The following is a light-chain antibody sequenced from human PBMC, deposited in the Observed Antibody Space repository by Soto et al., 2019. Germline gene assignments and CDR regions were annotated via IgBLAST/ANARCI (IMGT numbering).Light chain of an antibody. CDR3: QKLNSFPHT. Sequence: DVQLTQSPSFLSASVGDRVTVTCRASQGISSYLAWYQQKPGKAPKLLIYGDSTLQSGVPSRFSGRGSGTQFTLTISSLQPEDFATYYCQKLNSFPHTFGQGTKLEIK. V-gene: IGKV1-9*01. CDR2: GDS. J-gene: IGKJ2*01. CDR1: QGISSY.